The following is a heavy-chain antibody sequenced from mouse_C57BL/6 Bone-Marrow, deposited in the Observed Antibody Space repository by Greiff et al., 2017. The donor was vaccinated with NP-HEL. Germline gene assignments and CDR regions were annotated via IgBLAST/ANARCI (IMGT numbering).Heavy chain of an antibody. CDR1: GYTFTSYW. J-gene: IGHJ2*01. CDR2: IYPSASET. Sequence: QVQLQQPGAELVRPGSSVKLSCKASGYTFTSYWMDWVKQRPGQGLEWIGNIYPSASETHSNQPLTDKATLTVDKSSSTAYMQLSSLTSEDSAVDGCARSYYSNCDYWGQGTTLTVSS. D-gene: IGHD2-5*01. CDR3: ARSYYSNCDY. V-gene: IGHV1-61*01.